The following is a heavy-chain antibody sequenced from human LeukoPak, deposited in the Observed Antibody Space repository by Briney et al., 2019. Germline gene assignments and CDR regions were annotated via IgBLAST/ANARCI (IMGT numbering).Heavy chain of an antibody. CDR3: AREVGSSGWYFGGYYYYYMDV. Sequence: SQTLSLTCAISGDSVSRNTAGWNWIRQSPSRGLEWLGRTYYRSKWYNDYAVSVKSRIAINPDTSKNQFSLQLNSVTPEDTAVYYCAREVGSSGWYFGGYYYYYMDVWGKGTTVTVSS. J-gene: IGHJ6*03. CDR1: GDSVSRNTAG. V-gene: IGHV6-1*01. CDR2: TYYRSKWYN. D-gene: IGHD6-19*01.